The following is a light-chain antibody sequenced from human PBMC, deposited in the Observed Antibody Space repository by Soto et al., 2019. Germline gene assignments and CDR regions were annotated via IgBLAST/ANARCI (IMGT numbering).Light chain of an antibody. Sequence: EIVMSQSPATLSVSPGERASLSFRARQSVSSDLAWYHHKPGQASRLLIYSATTRATGIPSRFSGRGSGTEFTLTISCLQSDDFATYSCQHYNSYSEAFGQG. CDR3: QHYNSYSEA. CDR1: QSVSSD. V-gene: IGKV3-15*01. CDR2: SAT. J-gene: IGKJ1*01.